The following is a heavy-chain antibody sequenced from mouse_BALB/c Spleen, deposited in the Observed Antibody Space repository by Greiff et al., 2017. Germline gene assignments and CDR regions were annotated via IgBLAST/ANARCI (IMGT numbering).Heavy chain of an antibody. Sequence: EVKLMESGGGLVKPGGSLKLSCAASGFTFSSYAMSWVRQTPEKRLEWVATISSGGSYTYYPDSVKGRFTISRDNAKNTLYLQMSSLRSEDTAMYYCARHRYDVFAYWGQGTLVTVSA. CDR3: ARHRYDVFAY. CDR2: ISSGGSYT. J-gene: IGHJ3*01. CDR1: GFTFSSYA. D-gene: IGHD2-14*01. V-gene: IGHV5-9-3*01.